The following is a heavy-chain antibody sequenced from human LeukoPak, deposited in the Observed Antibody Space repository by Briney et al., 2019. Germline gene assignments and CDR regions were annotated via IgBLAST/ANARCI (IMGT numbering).Heavy chain of an antibody. D-gene: IGHD3-22*01. CDR1: GFTFSSYE. CDR2: ISSSGNII. Sequence: GGSLRLSCAASGFTFSSYEMNWVRQAPGKGLEWVSYISSSGNIIYYADSVEGRFTISRDNAKNSLYLQMKSLRAEDTAVYYCASHYYDSSEPLSKYYMDVWGKGTTVTISS. V-gene: IGHV3-48*03. CDR3: ASHYYDSSEPLSKYYMDV. J-gene: IGHJ6*03.